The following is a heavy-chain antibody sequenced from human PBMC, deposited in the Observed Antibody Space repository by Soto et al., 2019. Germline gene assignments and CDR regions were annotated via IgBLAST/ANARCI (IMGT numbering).Heavy chain of an antibody. V-gene: IGHV3-7*03. CDR3: ARVRATDYEIDY. Sequence: PGGCLRLSCTASGFMFGRYWMTWVRHVPGKGLQWVANIKRDGSEKYYVDFVKGRFTISRDNADNSVFLDMNNLRVDDTATYYCARVRATDYEIDYWGQGALVTVSS. CDR2: IKRDGSEK. J-gene: IGHJ4*02. CDR1: GFMFGRYW. D-gene: IGHD4-17*01.